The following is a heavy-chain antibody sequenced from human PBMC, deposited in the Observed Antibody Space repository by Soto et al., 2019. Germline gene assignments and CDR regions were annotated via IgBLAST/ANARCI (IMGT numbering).Heavy chain of an antibody. D-gene: IGHD3-9*01. CDR2: INPNSGGT. J-gene: IGHJ6*02. Sequence: WASVNVSCKSSGYTFTGCYIHWVRRAPGQGLEWMGWINPNSGGTNYAQKFQGRVTMTRDTSISTAYMELSRLRSDDTAVYYCARDLDSYYYYGMDVWGQGTTVTVSS. CDR3: ARDLDSYYYYGMDV. V-gene: IGHV1-2*02. CDR1: GYTFTGCY.